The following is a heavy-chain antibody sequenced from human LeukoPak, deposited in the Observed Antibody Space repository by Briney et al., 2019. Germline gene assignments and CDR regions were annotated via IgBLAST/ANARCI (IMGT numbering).Heavy chain of an antibody. CDR2: INPNSGGT. V-gene: IGHV1-2*02. Sequence: ASVKVSCKASGYTFTDYYMHWVRQAPGQGLEWAGWINPNSGGTNYAQKFQARVTMTRDTSSSTAYMELSRLRSDDTAMYYCARFTVGPTGTDYWGQGTLVTVSS. D-gene: IGHD1-26*01. J-gene: IGHJ4*02. CDR3: ARFTVGPTGTDY. CDR1: GYTFTDYY.